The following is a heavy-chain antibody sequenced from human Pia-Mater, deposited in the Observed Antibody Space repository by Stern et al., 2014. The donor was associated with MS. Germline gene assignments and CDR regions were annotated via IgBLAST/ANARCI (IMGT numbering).Heavy chain of an antibody. V-gene: IGHV3-30*03. J-gene: IGHJ6*02. Sequence: VQLVESGGGVVQPGRSLTLSCEASGFSLSNSGMHWVRQAPGKGLEWVAVMSFVGGNKKYGDSVKGRFSISRDMANNTLFLQMNSLRPEDTAVYYCMGVGDAMHVWGQGTTVIVSS. CDR2: MSFVGGNK. CDR3: MGVGDAMHV. CDR1: GFSLSNSG.